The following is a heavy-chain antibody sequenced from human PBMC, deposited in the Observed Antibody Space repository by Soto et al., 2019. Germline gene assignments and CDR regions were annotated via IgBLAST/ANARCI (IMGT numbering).Heavy chain of an antibody. CDR2: ISYDGSNK. CDR3: AKDLIPRNSSLGELSNYFDY. Sequence: QVQLVESGGGVVQPGRSLRLSCAASGFTFSSYGMRWVRQAPGKGLEWVADISYDGSNKYYADSVKGRFTISRDNSKNTLYLQMNSLRAEDTAVYYCAKDLIPRNSSLGELSNYFDYWGQGTLVTVSS. CDR1: GFTFSSYG. V-gene: IGHV3-30*18. D-gene: IGHD3-16*02. J-gene: IGHJ4*02.